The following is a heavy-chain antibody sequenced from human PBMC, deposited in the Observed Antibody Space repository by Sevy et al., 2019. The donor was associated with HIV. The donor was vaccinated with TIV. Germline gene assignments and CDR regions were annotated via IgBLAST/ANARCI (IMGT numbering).Heavy chain of an antibody. Sequence: SETLSLTCTVSGGSVSSGSYYWSWIRQPPGKGLEWIGYIYDSGSTNYNPALKSRVTIAVDTSKNQFSLKLSSVTAADTAVYYCAGDPVGSSPGGYYYGLDVWGQGTTVTVSS. CDR1: GGSVSSGSYY. CDR3: AGDPVGSSPGGYYYGLDV. J-gene: IGHJ6*02. CDR2: IYDSGST. D-gene: IGHD6-19*01. V-gene: IGHV4-61*01.